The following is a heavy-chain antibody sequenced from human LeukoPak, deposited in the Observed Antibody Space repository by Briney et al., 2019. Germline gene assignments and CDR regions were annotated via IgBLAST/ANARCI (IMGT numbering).Heavy chain of an antibody. CDR3: ARIDDSSGYYWGAFDY. CDR1: GGTFSSYA. J-gene: IGHJ4*02. CDR2: IIPIFGTA. Sequence: GASVKVSCKASGGTFSSYAISWVRQAPGQGLEWMGGIIPIFGTANYAQKFQGRVTITADKSTSTAYMELSSLRSEDTAVYYCARIDDSSGYYWGAFDYWGQGTLDTVS. D-gene: IGHD3-22*01. V-gene: IGHV1-69*06.